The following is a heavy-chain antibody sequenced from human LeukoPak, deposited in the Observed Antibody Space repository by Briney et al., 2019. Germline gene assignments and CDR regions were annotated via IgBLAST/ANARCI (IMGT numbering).Heavy chain of an antibody. V-gene: IGHV3-30-3*01. J-gene: IGHJ3*02. CDR2: ISYGGTNK. Sequence: GGSLRLSCAASGFPFSSYALHWVRQAPGKGLEWVALISYGGTNKYYADSVKGRFTISRDNSNITLYLQMNSLRAEDTAVYYCAREVMRWDDGRDAFDIWGQGTMVTVSS. D-gene: IGHD1-26*01. CDR1: GFPFSSYA. CDR3: AREVMRWDDGRDAFDI.